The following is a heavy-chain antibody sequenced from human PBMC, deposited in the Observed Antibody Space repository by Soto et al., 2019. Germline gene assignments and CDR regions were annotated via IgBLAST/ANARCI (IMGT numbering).Heavy chain of an antibody. CDR1: VGSFSGYY. D-gene: IGHD3-10*01. V-gene: IGHV4-34*01. CDR3: ARGSELLWFGDKGEGGAFDI. CDR2: INHSGST. Sequence: SETLSLTCAVHVGSFSGYYWSWIRQPPGKGLEWIGEINHSGSTNYNPSLKSRVTISVDTSKNQFSLKLSSVTAADTAVYYCARGSELLWFGDKGEGGAFDIWGQGTMVTVSS. J-gene: IGHJ3*02.